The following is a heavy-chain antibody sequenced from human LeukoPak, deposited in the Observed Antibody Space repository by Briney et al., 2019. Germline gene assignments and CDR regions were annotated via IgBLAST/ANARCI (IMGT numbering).Heavy chain of an antibody. CDR3: ARMNHYDSSGYPMYYFDY. D-gene: IGHD3-22*01. CDR2: IYYSGST. Sequence: PSETLSLTCTVSGGTISSYYWSWIRQPPGKGLEWLGYIYYSGSTYYNPSLKSRVTISVDTSKNQFSLKLSSVTAADTAVYYCARMNHYDSSGYPMYYFDYWGQGTLVTVSS. CDR1: GGTISSYY. V-gene: IGHV4-59*06. J-gene: IGHJ4*02.